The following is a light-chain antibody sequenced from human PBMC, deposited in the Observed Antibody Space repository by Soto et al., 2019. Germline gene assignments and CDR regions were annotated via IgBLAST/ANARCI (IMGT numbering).Light chain of an antibody. Sequence: QYVLTQPASVSGSPGHSITISCTGTSSDVGGYNYVSWYQHHPGKAPKLMIYDVSNRPSGVSNRFSGSKSGNTASLTISGLQPEEEADYYCSSYTTSNTRQIVFGTGTKVTVL. CDR3: SSYTTSNTRQIV. J-gene: IGLJ1*01. CDR2: DVS. V-gene: IGLV2-14*03. CDR1: SSDVGGYNY.